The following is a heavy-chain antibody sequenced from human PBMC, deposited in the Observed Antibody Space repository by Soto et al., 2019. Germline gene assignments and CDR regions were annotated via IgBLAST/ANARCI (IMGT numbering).Heavy chain of an antibody. CDR3: ARADVVVPAAMSRPYYFDY. CDR2: INHSVSN. Sequence: PSETLSLTCAVYGGSFSGYYWSWIRQPPGKGLEWIGEINHSVSNNYNPSLKSRVTISVDTSKNQFSLKLSSVTAADTAVYYCARADVVVPAAMSRPYYFDYWGKGTLVTVSA. V-gene: IGHV4-34*01. J-gene: IGHJ4*02. D-gene: IGHD2-2*01. CDR1: GGSFSGYY.